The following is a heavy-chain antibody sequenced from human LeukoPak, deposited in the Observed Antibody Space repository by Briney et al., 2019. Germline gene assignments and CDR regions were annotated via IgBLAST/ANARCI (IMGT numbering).Heavy chain of an antibody. CDR1: GFTFSSYA. CDR2: LYSHGPT. V-gene: IGHV3-66*01. J-gene: IGHJ4*01. CDR3: ARVMETSRALDY. Sequence: GGPLRLSCAASGFTFSSYAMSWVRQAPGKGLEWVSILYSHGPTYYADSVRGRFTISRDTSRNTVYLQMNSLRAEDTAVYYCARVMETSRALDYWGHGTLVTVSS. D-gene: IGHD2-8*01.